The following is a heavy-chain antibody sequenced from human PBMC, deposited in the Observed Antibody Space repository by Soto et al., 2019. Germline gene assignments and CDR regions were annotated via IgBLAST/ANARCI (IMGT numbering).Heavy chain of an antibody. D-gene: IGHD3-9*01. CDR1: GGSISSSSYY. V-gene: IGHV4-39*01. Sequence: QLQLQESGPGLVKPSETLSLTCTVSGGSISSSSYYWGWIRQPPGKGLEWIGSIYYSGSTYYNPALKSRVTISVDTYTIQLSLRLSSVTAADTAVYYCANVLRYFDWLLDTNWYFALWGRGTLVTVSS. J-gene: IGHJ2*01. CDR3: ANVLRYFDWLLDTNWYFAL. CDR2: IYYSGST.